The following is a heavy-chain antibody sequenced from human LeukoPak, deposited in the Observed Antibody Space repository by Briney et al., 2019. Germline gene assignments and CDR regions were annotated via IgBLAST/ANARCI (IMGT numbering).Heavy chain of an antibody. V-gene: IGHV1-8*01. J-gene: IGHJ4*02. CDR1: GYTFASYD. D-gene: IGHD3-22*01. CDR2: MNPNSGNT. Sequence: ASVKVSCKASGYTFASYDINWVRQATGQGLEWMGWMNPNSGNTGYAQKFQGRVTMTRNTSISTAYMELSSLRSEDTAVYYCASPTYYYDSSGYSLEYWGQGTLVTVSS. CDR3: ASPTYYYDSSGYSLEY.